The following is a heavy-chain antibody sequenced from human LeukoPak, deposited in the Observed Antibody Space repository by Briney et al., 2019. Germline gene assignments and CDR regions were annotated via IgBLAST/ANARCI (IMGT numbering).Heavy chain of an antibody. CDR3: ARDSWYSSPLFEVRTPTHN. Sequence: PSETLSLTCAVYGGSFSGYYWSWIRQPPGKGLEWIGEINHSGSTNYNPSLKSRVTISVDTSKNQFSLKLSSVTAADTAVYYCARDSWYSSPLFEVRTPTHNWGQGTLVTVSS. J-gene: IGHJ4*02. CDR1: GGSFSGYY. D-gene: IGHD6-19*01. CDR2: INHSGST. V-gene: IGHV4-34*01.